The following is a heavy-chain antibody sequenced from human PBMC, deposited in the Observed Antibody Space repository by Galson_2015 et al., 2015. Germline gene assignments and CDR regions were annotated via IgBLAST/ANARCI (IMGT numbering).Heavy chain of an antibody. CDR3: AREPIETTGTGLDP. CDR2: INPNNGGT. CDR1: GNTFTGYY. J-gene: IGHJ5*02. D-gene: IGHD6-13*01. Sequence: SVKVSCKASGNTFTGYYMHWVRQAPGQGLEWMGRINPNNGGTNYAQNFQGRFTMTRDTSISTAYMELTRLRSDDTAVYYCAREPIETTGTGLDPWGQGTLVTVSS. V-gene: IGHV1-2*06.